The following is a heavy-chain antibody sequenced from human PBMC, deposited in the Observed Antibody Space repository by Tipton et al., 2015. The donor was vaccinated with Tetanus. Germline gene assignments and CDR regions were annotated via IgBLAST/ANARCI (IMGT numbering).Heavy chain of an antibody. Sequence: QLVQSGAEVKKPGASVQISCKASGYIFASYYMHWVRQAPGQGLEWMGVINPSGGSTTYAEKFQGRITMTRDTSISTAYMEVSRLRSDDTAIYYCARGMDYDSSGIDDFWGQGTLVTVSS. V-gene: IGHV1-46*01. CDR2: INPSGGST. D-gene: IGHD3-22*01. CDR3: ARGMDYDSSGIDDF. CDR1: GYIFASYY. J-gene: IGHJ4*02.